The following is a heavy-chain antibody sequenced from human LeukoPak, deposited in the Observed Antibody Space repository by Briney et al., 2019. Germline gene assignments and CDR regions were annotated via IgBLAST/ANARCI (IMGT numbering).Heavy chain of an antibody. Sequence: GGSLRLSCAASGFIFSSYGMHWVRQAPGKGLEWGAFIRSYVSTKFYADSGKGRFTISRDNSKNTLYLQINSLRGEDTAVYYCAKDEVTSTSQQQLAWYFDYWGQGTLVTVSS. V-gene: IGHV3-30*02. CDR1: GFIFSSYG. D-gene: IGHD6-13*01. CDR3: AKDEVTSTSQQQLAWYFDY. CDR2: IRSYVSTK. J-gene: IGHJ4*02.